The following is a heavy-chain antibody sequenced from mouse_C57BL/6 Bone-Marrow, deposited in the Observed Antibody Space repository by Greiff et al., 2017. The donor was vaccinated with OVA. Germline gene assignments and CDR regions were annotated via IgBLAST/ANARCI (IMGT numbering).Heavy chain of an antibody. CDR2: ISYSGST. CDR1: GYSITSGYD. Sequence: VQLKESGPGMVKPSQSLSLTCTVTGYSITSGYDWHWIRHFPGNKLEWMGYISYSGSTNYNPSLKSRISITHDTSKNHFFLKLNSVTTEDTATYYCARGPYYYGSSYRWYFDVWGTGTTVTVSS. J-gene: IGHJ1*03. V-gene: IGHV3-1*01. CDR3: ARGPYYYGSSYRWYFDV. D-gene: IGHD1-1*01.